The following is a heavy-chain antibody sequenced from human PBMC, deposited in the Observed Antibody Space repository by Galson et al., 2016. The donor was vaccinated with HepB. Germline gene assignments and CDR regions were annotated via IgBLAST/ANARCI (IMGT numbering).Heavy chain of an antibody. V-gene: IGHV2-5*02. CDR3: APYYYDRSGYYFRTQGYFNC. CDR1: GFSLNTSGVG. CDR2: IYWDDDK. Sequence: PALVKPTQTLTLTCTFSGFSLNTSGVGVGWIRQPPGKALEWLALIYWDDDKRYSPSLKSRLTITKDTSKNQVVLTMTNMDPVDTATYYCAPYYYDRSGYYFRTQGYFNCWGQGTLVTVSS. D-gene: IGHD3-22*01. J-gene: IGHJ4*02.